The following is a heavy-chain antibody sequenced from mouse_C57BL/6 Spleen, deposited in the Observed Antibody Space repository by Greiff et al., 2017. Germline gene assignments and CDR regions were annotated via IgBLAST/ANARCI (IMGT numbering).Heavy chain of an antibody. J-gene: IGHJ1*03. CDR2: ISSGGSYT. Sequence: EVQRVESGGDLVKPGGSLKLSCAASGFTFSSYGMSWVRQTPDKRLEWVATISSGGSYTYYPDSVKGRFTISRDNAKNTLYLQMSSLKSEDTAMYYCARHDITGTVGVWGTGTTVTVSS. D-gene: IGHD4-1*01. CDR3: ARHDITGTVGV. CDR1: GFTFSSYG. V-gene: IGHV5-6*01.